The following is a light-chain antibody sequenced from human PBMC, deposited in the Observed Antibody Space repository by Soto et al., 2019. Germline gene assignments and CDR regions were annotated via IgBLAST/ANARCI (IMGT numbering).Light chain of an antibody. Sequence: EIVLTQSPGTLSLSPGERATLSCRASQPLINNYLAWSQQKPGQAPRLLIQDASQRATGIADRFSGSGSGTDFTLTISRLEPEDFAVYYCQQSGNSPLTFGGGTRVES. V-gene: IGKV3-20*01. CDR3: QQSGNSPLT. J-gene: IGKJ4*01. CDR1: QPLINNY. CDR2: DAS.